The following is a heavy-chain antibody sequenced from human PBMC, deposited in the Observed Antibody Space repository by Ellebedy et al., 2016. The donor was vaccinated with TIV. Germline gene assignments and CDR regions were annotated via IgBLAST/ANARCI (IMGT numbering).Heavy chain of an antibody. CDR2: ISSSSSYI. Sequence: GESLKISXAASGFTFSDYYMSWIRQAPGKGLEWVSSISSSSSYIYYADSVKGRFTISRDNAKNSLYLQMNSLRAEDTAVYYCARDTFMGYDILTGYYYYYGMDVWGQGTTVTVSS. D-gene: IGHD3-9*01. J-gene: IGHJ6*02. CDR1: GFTFSDYY. V-gene: IGHV3-11*06. CDR3: ARDTFMGYDILTGYYYYYGMDV.